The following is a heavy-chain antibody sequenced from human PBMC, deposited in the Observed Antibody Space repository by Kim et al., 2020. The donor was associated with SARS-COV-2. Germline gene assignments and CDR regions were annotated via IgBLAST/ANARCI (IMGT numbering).Heavy chain of an antibody. CDR3: AKEEDYYGSGSYLDY. D-gene: IGHD3-10*01. Sequence: ESGKGRFTNPRDNSKNTLYLQMNSLRAEDTAVYYCAKEEDYYGSGSYLDYWGQGTLVTVSS. V-gene: IGHV3-23*03. J-gene: IGHJ4*02.